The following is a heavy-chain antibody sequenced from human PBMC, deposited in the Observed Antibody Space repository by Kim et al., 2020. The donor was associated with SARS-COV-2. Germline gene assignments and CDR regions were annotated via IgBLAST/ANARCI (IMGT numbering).Heavy chain of an antibody. CDR2: IYYSGST. CDR3: ARVHCSSTSCYGAFDI. CDR1: GGSISSSSYY. J-gene: IGHJ3*02. D-gene: IGHD2-2*01. Sequence: SETLSLTCTVSGGSISSSSYYWGWIRQPPGKGLEWIGSIYYSGSTYYNPSLKSRVTISVDTSKNQFSLKLSSVTAADTAVYYCARVHCSSTSCYGAFDIWGQGTMVTVSS. V-gene: IGHV4-39*07.